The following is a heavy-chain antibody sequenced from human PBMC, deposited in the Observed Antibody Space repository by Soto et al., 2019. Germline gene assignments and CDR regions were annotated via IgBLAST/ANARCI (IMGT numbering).Heavy chain of an antibody. V-gene: IGHV1-46*01. D-gene: IGHD3-3*01. CDR2: INPSGGST. Sequence: ASVKVSCKASGYTFTSYYMHWVRQAPGQGLERMGIINPSGGSTSYAQKFQGRVTMTRDTSTSTVYMELSSLRSEDTAVYYCARVLKDFWSGYGMDVWGQGTTVTVSS. J-gene: IGHJ6*02. CDR3: ARVLKDFWSGYGMDV. CDR1: GYTFTSYY.